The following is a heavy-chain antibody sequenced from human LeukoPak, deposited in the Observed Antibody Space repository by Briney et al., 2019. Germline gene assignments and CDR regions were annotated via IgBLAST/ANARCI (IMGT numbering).Heavy chain of an antibody. J-gene: IGHJ4*02. CDR2: IYYSGST. Sequence: SETLSLTCTVSGGSISSGGYYWSWIRQHPGKGLEWIGYIYYSGSTYYNPSLKSRVTISVDTSKNQFSLKLSSVTAADTAVYYCARGTYGDYGGDLDYWGQGTLVTVSS. CDR3: ARGTYGDYGGDLDY. D-gene: IGHD4-17*01. V-gene: IGHV4-31*03. CDR1: GGSISSGGYY.